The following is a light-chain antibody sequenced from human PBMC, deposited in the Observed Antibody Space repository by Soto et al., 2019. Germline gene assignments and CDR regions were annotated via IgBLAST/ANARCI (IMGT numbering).Light chain of an antibody. CDR3: QQYSSWPSGT. V-gene: IGKV3-15*01. CDR1: ESISSN. J-gene: IGKJ1*01. CDR2: AAS. Sequence: EIVMTQSPATLSVSPGERATLSCRASESISSNLAWYQQNPGQAPRLLIYAASTRATGIPARFSGSGSGTEFTLTISSLQSEDLAVYYCQQYSSWPSGTFGQGTKVEIK.